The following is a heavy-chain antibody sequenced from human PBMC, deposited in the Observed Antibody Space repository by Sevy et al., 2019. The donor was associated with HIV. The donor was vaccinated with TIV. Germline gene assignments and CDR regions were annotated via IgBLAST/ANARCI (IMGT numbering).Heavy chain of an antibody. V-gene: IGHV1-2*02. CDR2: INPNSGGT. Sequence: ASVKVSCKASGYTFTGYYMHWVRQAPGQGLEWMGWINPNSGGTNYAPKFQGRVTMTSDTSISTAYMELSRLRSDDTAVYYCARERVYCSGGSCKPGGWFDPWGQGTLVTVSS. J-gene: IGHJ5*02. CDR1: GYTFTGYY. D-gene: IGHD2-15*01. CDR3: ARERVYCSGGSCKPGGWFDP.